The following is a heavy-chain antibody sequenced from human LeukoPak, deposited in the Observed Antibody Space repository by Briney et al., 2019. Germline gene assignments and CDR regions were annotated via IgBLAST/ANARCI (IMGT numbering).Heavy chain of an antibody. J-gene: IGHJ4*02. D-gene: IGHD6-13*01. Sequence: GGSLTLSCAASGFTFYSYRMNWVRQAPGKGLEWVSSISSSSSYIYYADSVKGRFTISRDNAENSLYLQMNSLRAEDTAVYYCARDEIAAAGLFDYWGQGTLVAVSS. CDR2: ISSSSSYI. CDR1: GFTFYSYR. CDR3: ARDEIAAAGLFDY. V-gene: IGHV3-21*01.